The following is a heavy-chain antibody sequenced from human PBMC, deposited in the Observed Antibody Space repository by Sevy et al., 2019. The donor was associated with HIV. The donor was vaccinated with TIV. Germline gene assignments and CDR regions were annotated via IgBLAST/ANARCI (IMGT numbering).Heavy chain of an antibody. D-gene: IGHD6-13*01. CDR2: INQDGGVT. V-gene: IGHV3-7*01. CDR1: GFTLNNYW. J-gene: IGHJ4*02. Sequence: GGSLRLSCVASGFTLNNYWMHWVRQAPGKGLEWVANINQDGGVTYNVDSVRGRFTNSGDNGRNLMFLQMNSLRVDDTALYFCVRAIAKDGSFWGQGTLVTVSS. CDR3: VRAIAKDGSF.